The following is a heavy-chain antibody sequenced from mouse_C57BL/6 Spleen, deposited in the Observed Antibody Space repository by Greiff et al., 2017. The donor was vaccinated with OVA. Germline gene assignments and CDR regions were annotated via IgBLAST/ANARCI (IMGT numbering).Heavy chain of an antibody. CDR3: ATGRNYYFDY. J-gene: IGHJ2*01. CDR1: GYTFTSYW. V-gene: IGHV1-53*01. CDR2: INPSNGGA. D-gene: IGHD4-1*01. Sequence: QVQLQQSGTELVKPGASVKLSCKASGYTFTSYWMHWVKQRPGQGLEWIGDINPSNGGANYNEKFKNKATLTVDKSSSTAYMQLSSLTSEDTAVYYCATGRNYYFDYWGKGTTLTVSS.